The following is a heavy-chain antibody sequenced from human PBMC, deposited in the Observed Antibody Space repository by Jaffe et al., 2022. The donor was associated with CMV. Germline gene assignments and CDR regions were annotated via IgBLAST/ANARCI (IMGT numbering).Heavy chain of an antibody. V-gene: IGHV3-48*02. CDR2: ISGSSTTI. CDR1: GFTFNTYG. Sequence: EVHLAESGGGLVQPGGSLRLSCAASGFTFNTYGMNWVRQAPGRGLQWVSFISGSSTTIYYADSVKGRFTISRDNAKNSLYLQMNTLRDEDTAVYYCARLHAGSYGWFDPWGQGTLVTVSS. D-gene: IGHD3-10*01. CDR3: ARLHAGSYGWFDP. J-gene: IGHJ5*02.